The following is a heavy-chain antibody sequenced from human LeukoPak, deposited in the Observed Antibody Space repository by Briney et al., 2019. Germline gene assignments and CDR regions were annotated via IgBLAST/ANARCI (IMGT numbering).Heavy chain of an antibody. D-gene: IGHD4-17*01. J-gene: IGHJ6*03. V-gene: IGHV4-38-2*02. CDR1: GYSISSGYY. CDR3: ARDSYGDYVGFYYYYYYMDV. CDR2: IYHSGST. Sequence: SETLSLTCIVSGYSISSGYYWGWSRQPPGKGLEWIGSIYHSGSTYYNPSLKSRVTISVDTSKNQFSLKLSSVTAADTAVYYCARDSYGDYVGFYYYYYYMDVWGKGTTVTVSS.